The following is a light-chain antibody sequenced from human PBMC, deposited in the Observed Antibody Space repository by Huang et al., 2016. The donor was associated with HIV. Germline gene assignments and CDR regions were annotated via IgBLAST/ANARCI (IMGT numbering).Light chain of an antibody. CDR3: QQSYTTPYT. CDR1: QSISSH. V-gene: IGKV1-39*01. J-gene: IGKJ2*01. Sequence: DIQMTQSPSSLSASVGDRVTITCRASQSISSHLNWYQQKPGKAPKVLIYFASSLQSGVPSRFSGRGSGTDFSLTISSLQPEDFATYYCQQSYTTPYTFGRGTKVEIK. CDR2: FAS.